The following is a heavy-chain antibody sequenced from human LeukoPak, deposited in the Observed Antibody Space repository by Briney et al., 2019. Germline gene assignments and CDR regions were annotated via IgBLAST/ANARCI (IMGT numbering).Heavy chain of an antibody. CDR1: GYTFTNYG. V-gene: IGHV1-18*01. Sequence: GASVKVSCKASGYTFTNYGINWVRQAPGQGLEWMGWISPYSGYTNYAQKFQGRVTMTTDTSTTTAYMDLRSLRSDDTAVYYCATPYCSGGSCYLGYAFDVWGQGTMVTISS. J-gene: IGHJ3*01. CDR2: ISPYSGYT. D-gene: IGHD2-15*01. CDR3: ATPYCSGGSCYLGYAFDV.